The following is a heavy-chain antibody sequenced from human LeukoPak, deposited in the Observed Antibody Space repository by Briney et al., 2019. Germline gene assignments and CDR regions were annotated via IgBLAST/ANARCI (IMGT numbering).Heavy chain of an antibody. CDR3: TRVQAGRAGLMDV. V-gene: IGHV3-23*01. CDR2: VSGSGSRT. Sequence: GGSLRLSCAASGFTFSSYAMTWVRQAPGQGLEWVSGVSGSGSRTYYADSVKGRFTISRDNSKNTLYLQMNSLRTEDTALYYCTRVQAGRAGLMDVWGRGTTVTVAS. J-gene: IGHJ6*02. CDR1: GFTFSSYA. D-gene: IGHD6-13*01.